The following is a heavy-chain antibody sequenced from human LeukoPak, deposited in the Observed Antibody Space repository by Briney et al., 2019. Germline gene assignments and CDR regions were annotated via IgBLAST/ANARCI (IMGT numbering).Heavy chain of an antibody. CDR2: IYTSGST. J-gene: IGHJ5*02. CDR1: GGSISSGSYY. V-gene: IGHV4-61*02. D-gene: IGHD2-8*01. Sequence: SETLSLTCTVSGGSISSGSYYWSWIRQPAGKGLEWIGRIYTSGSTNYNPSLKSRVTISVDTSKNQFSLKLSSVTAADTAVYYCARHCSTESHNWFDPWGQGTLVTVSS. CDR3: ARHCSTESHNWFDP.